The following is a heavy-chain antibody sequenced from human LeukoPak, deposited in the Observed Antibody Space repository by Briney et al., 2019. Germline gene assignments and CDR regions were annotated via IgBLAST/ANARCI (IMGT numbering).Heavy chain of an antibody. D-gene: IGHD3-3*01. J-gene: IGHJ4*02. V-gene: IGHV3-7*01. Sequence: HPGGSLRLSCAASGFTFSNHWMSWVRQAPGKGLEWVANIKQDGSEKYYVDSVKGRLTISRDNAKNSVHLQMNSLRAEDTAVYYCARDGMTIFGVVIYWGQGTLVTVSS. CDR1: GFTFSNHW. CDR3: ARDGMTIFGVVIY. CDR2: IKQDGSEK.